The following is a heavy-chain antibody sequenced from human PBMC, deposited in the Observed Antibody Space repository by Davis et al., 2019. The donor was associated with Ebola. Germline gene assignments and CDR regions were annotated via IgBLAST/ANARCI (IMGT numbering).Heavy chain of an antibody. Sequence: GESLKISCAASGFTFSSYWMHWVRQAPGKGLVWVSRINSDGSSTSYADSVKGRFTISRDNAKNTLYLQMNSLRAEDTAVYYCASATGNYYYYGMDVWGQGTTVTVSS. CDR1: GFTFSSYW. CDR3: ASATGNYYYYGMDV. V-gene: IGHV3-74*01. J-gene: IGHJ6*02. CDR2: INSDGSST. D-gene: IGHD2-15*01.